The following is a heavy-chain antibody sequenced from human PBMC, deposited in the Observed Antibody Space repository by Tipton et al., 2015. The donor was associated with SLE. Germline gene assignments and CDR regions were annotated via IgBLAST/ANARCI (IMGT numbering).Heavy chain of an antibody. Sequence: LRLSCTVSGGSISSYYWSWIRQPPGKGLEWIGYIYYSGSTNYNPSLKSRVTISVDTSKNQFSLKLSSVTAADTAVYYCASSLPSYWYFDLWGRGTLVTVSS. J-gene: IGHJ2*01. CDR3: ASSLPSYWYFDL. CDR2: IYYSGST. V-gene: IGHV4-59*01. CDR1: GGSISSYY.